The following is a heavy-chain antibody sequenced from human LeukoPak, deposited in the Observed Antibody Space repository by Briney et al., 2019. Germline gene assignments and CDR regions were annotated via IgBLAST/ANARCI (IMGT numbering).Heavy chain of an antibody. CDR2: IYHSGST. CDR3: ARLPYSSSSFDY. V-gene: IGHV4-30-2*01. D-gene: IGHD6-13*01. J-gene: IGHJ4*02. CDR1: GGSISSGGYY. Sequence: SETLSLTCTVSGGSISSGGYYWSWIRQPPGKGLEWIGYIYHSGSTYYNPSLKSRVTISVDRSKNQFSLKLSSVTAADTAVYYCARLPYSSSSFDYWGQGTLVTVSS.